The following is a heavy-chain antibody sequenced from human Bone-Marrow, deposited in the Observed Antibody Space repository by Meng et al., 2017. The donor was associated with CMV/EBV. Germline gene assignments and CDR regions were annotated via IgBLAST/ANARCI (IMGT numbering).Heavy chain of an antibody. V-gene: IGHV4-39*01. J-gene: IGHJ4*02. CDR1: GDSISGASYY. CDR3: ARFDLVVITGAFDL. D-gene: IGHD2-15*01. Sequence: SETLSLTCNVSGDSISGASYYWAWLRQPPGKGLEFIANIYYSGRTYYSLSLKSRVTISVDTSKNQFSLKLTSVTASDTAVYYCARFDLVVITGAFDLWGQGTLVTVSS. CDR2: IYYSGRT.